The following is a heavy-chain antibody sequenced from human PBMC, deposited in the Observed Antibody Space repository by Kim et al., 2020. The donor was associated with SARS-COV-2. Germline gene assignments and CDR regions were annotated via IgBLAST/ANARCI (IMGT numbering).Heavy chain of an antibody. V-gene: IGHV3-21*01. CDR1: GFTFSSYS. J-gene: IGHJ6*02. CDR3: AILVDEGYGMDV. D-gene: IGHD1-26*01. CDR2: ISSSSSYI. Sequence: GGSLRLSCAASGFTFSSYSMNWVRQAPGKGLEWVSSISSSSSYIYYADSVKGRFTISRDNAKNSLYLQMNSLRAEDTAVYYCAILVDEGYGMDVWGQGTTVTVSS.